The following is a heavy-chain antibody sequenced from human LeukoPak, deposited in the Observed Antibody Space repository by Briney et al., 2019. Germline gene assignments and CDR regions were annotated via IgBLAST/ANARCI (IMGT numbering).Heavy chain of an antibody. CDR2: ITHRGST. CDR1: GGSFTDYY. J-gene: IGHJ5*02. CDR3: SRRGQWLGRWFDP. D-gene: IGHD6-19*01. V-gene: IGHV4-34*01. Sequence: PSETLSLTCAVFGGSFTDYYWSWIRQPPGKGLEWIGEITHRGSTNYKSSLKSRVTISVDTSKNQFSLKLTSVTAADTANYSSRRGQWLGRWFDPWGQGTLVTVSS.